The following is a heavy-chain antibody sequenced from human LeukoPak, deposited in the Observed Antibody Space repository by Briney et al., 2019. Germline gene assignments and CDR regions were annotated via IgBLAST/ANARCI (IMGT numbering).Heavy chain of an antibody. CDR3: ARNRLAAKDIVVVPAALPYYFDY. J-gene: IGHJ4*02. CDR2: IYYSGST. CDR1: GGSISSSSYY. D-gene: IGHD2-2*02. Sequence: SETLSLTCTVSGGSISSSSYYWGWIRQPPGKGLEWIGSIYYSGSTYYNPSLKSRVTISVDTSKNQFSLKLSSVTAADTAVYYCARNRLAAKDIVVVPAALPYYFDYWGQGTLVTVSS. V-gene: IGHV4-39*01.